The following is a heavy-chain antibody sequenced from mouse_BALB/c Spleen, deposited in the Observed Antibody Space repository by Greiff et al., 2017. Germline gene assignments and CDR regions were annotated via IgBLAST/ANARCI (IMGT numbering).Heavy chain of an antibody. V-gene: IGHV1-80*01. CDR3: ARTPYFDY. J-gene: IGHJ2*01. CDR1: GYAFSSYW. CDR2: IYPGDGDT. Sequence: VKLQESGAELVRPGSSVKISCKASGYAFSSYWMNWVKQRPGQGLEWIGQIYPGDGDTNYNGKFKGKATLTADKSSSTAYMQLSSLTSEDSAVYFCARTPYFDYWGQGTTLTVSS.